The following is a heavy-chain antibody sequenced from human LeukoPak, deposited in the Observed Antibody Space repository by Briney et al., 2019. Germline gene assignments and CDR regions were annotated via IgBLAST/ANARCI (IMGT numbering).Heavy chain of an antibody. CDR1: GYTFTTLD. V-gene: IGHV1-8*03. Sequence: ASVKVSCKASGYTFTTLDINWVRQATGQGLEWMGWINPNSGYTGYAQKFQGRVTITRDTSTSTAYMELSSLRSEDTAVYYCASFDSSGWYGYFQHWGQGTLVTVSS. J-gene: IGHJ1*01. D-gene: IGHD6-19*01. CDR3: ASFDSSGWYGYFQH. CDR2: INPNSGYT.